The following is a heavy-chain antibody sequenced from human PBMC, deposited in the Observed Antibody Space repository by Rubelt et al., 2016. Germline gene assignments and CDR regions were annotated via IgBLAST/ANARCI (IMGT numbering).Heavy chain of an antibody. J-gene: IGHJ4*02. D-gene: IGHD3-22*01. V-gene: IGHV1-3*01. CDR3: ARYYYDSSGYVYFDY. CDR2: INAGNGNT. Sequence: QVQLVQSGAEVKKPGASVKVSCKASGYTFTSYAMHWVRQAPGQRLEWMGWINAGNGNTKYSQKFQGRVTSTRDTSASTAYMELSSLRSEDTAVYYWARYYYDSSGYVYFDYWGQGTLVTVSS. CDR1: GYTFTSYA.